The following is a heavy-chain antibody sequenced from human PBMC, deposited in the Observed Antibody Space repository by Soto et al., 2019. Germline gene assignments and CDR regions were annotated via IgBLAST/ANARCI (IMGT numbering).Heavy chain of an antibody. CDR3: ASSTTAMVLWTSFDHDY. D-gene: IGHD5-18*01. CDR2: ISSSSSYI. Sequence: GGSLRLSCAASGFTFSSYSMNWVRQAPGKGLEWVSSISSSSSYIYYADSVKGRFTISRDNAKNSLYLQMNSLRAEDTAVYYCASSTTAMVLWTSFDHDYWGQGTLVTVSS. V-gene: IGHV3-21*01. J-gene: IGHJ4*02. CDR1: GFTFSSYS.